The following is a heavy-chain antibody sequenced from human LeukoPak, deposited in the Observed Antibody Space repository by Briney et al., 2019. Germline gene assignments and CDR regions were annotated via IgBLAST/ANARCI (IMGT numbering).Heavy chain of an antibody. Sequence: GGSLGLSCVASGFTFSSNAMTWVRQAPGKGLEWVSAISGSGGNTYYADSVKGRFTISRDNSKNTLYLQMNGLRAEDTAVYYCAKEGGRGYTYGFDYWGQGTLVTVSS. CDR2: ISGSGGNT. V-gene: IGHV3-23*01. CDR3: AKEGGRGYTYGFDY. CDR1: GFTFSSNA. D-gene: IGHD5-18*01. J-gene: IGHJ4*02.